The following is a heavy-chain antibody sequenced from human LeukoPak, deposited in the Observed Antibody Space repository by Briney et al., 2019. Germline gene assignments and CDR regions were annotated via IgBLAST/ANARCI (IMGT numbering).Heavy chain of an antibody. CDR2: IYYSGST. J-gene: IGHJ4*02. D-gene: IGHD3-22*01. CDR1: GGSISSYY. V-gene: IGHV4-59*01. CDR3: ARGPYYYDSSGYKIYYFDY. Sequence: SETLSLTCTVSGGSISSYYWSWIRQPPGKGLEWIGYIYYSGSTNYNPSLKSRVTISVDTSKNQFSLKLSSVTAADTAVYYCARGPYYYDSSGYKIYYFDYRGQGTLVTVSS.